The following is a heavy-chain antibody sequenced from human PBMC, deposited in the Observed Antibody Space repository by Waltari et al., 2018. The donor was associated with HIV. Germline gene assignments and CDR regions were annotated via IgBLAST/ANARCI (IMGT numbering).Heavy chain of an antibody. CDR1: GYTFTSYY. J-gene: IGHJ6*02. CDR3: ARGSPDMYSSSSGFRGLDV. CDR2: INPSGGST. D-gene: IGHD6-6*01. Sequence: QVHLVQSGAEVKKPGASVTVSCKASGYTFTSYYMHWVRQAPGQGLEWMGIINPSGGSTTYAQNFQGRVTMTRDTSTSTVYMELSSLRSEDTAVYFCARGSPDMYSSSSGFRGLDVWGQGTTVTVSS. V-gene: IGHV1-46*01.